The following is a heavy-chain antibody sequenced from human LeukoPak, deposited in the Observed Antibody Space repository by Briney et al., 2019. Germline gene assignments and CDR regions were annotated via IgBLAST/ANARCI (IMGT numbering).Heavy chain of an antibody. V-gene: IGHV1-18*01. Sequence: ASVKVSCKTSGYTFTNFGVNWVRQAPGQGLEWMGWIGVSNDKTSYGQKFQGRVTMTTDTSTSTAYLELRSLRSDDTAVYYCARVMGGFLDYWGQGTLVTVSS. CDR3: ARVMGGFLDY. CDR1: GYTFTNFG. CDR2: IGVSNDKT. D-gene: IGHD3-16*01. J-gene: IGHJ4*02.